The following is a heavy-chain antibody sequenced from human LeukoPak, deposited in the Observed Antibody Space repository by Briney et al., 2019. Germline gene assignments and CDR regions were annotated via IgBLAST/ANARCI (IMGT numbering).Heavy chain of an antibody. V-gene: IGHV3-66*01. J-gene: IGHJ4*02. D-gene: IGHD1-26*01. CDR1: GFTVSSKY. Sequence: GGSLRLSCAASGFTVSSKYMSWVRQAPGKGLEWVSVIYSGGRTYYADSVKGRFTISRGNSKNTLYLQMNSLRAEDTAVYYCARAWGATTLYFDYWGQGTLVTVSS. CDR2: IYSGGRT. CDR3: ARAWGATTLYFDY.